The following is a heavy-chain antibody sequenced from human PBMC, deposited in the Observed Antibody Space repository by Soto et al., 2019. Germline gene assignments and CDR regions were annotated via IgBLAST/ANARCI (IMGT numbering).Heavy chain of an antibody. J-gene: IGHJ4*02. CDR1: GFTFGDYA. D-gene: IGHD4-4*01. V-gene: IGHV3-49*03. CDR3: TREAYSNYVIGYFDY. Sequence: GGSLRLSCTASGFTFGDYAMSWFRQAPGKGLEWVGFIRSKAYGGTTEYAASVKGRFTISRDDSKSIAYLQMNSLKTEDTAVYYCTREAYSNYVIGYFDYWGQGTLVTVSS. CDR2: IRSKAYGGTT.